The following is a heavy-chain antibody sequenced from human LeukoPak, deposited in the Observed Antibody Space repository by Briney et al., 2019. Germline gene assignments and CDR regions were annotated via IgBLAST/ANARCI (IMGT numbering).Heavy chain of an antibody. V-gene: IGHV4-59*01. J-gene: IGHJ6*02. CDR3: ARDNTMVQGMGRRGMDV. CDR2: IYYSGST. Sequence: SETLSLTCTVSGGSISSYYWSWIRQPPGKGLEWIGYIYYSGSTNYNPSLKSRVTISVDTSKNQFSLKLSSVTAADTAVYYCARDNTMVQGMGRRGMDVWGQGTTVTVSS. CDR1: GGSISSYY. D-gene: IGHD3-10*01.